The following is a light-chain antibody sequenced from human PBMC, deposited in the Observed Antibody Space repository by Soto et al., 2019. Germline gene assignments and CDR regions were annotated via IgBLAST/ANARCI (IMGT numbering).Light chain of an antibody. CDR2: SGS. V-gene: IGKV2-28*01. J-gene: IGKJ2*01. CDR3: MQSLQTPPYT. CDR1: QSLLLSNGNNY. Sequence: DIVMTQSPLSLPVTPGEPASISCRSSQSLLLSNGNNYLDWYLQKPGQSPQLLIYSGSNRVSGVPDRFSGSGSGTDFTLKISRVEAEDAGVYYCMQSLQTPPYTFSQGTKLEIK.